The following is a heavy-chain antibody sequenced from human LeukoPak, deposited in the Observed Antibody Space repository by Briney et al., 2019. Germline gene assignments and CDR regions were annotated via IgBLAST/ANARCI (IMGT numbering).Heavy chain of an antibody. V-gene: IGHV3-7*03. D-gene: IGHD6-19*01. J-gene: IGHJ4*02. CDR1: GFTFSRYW. Sequence: GGSLRLSCAASGFTFSRYWMNWVRQAPGKGLEWVANMKQDGSAQNYVDSVKGRFTISRDDAKNSLYLQMNSLRAEDTALYYCAKAFSPGIAVAGDFDYWGQGTLVTVSS. CDR3: AKAFSPGIAVAGDFDY. CDR2: MKQDGSAQ.